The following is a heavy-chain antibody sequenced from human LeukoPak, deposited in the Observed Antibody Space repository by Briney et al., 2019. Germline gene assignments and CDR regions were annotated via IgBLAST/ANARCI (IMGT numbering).Heavy chain of an antibody. D-gene: IGHD1-14*01. CDR2: IWYDGSNK. J-gene: IGHJ4*02. CDR1: GFTFSNYG. Sequence: GRSLRLSCETSGFTFSNYGMHWVRQAPGKGLEWVAVIWYDGSNKYYADSVKGRFTISRDNSKNTLYLQMNSLRAEDTAVYYCARSTPDRCDLLGYWGQGTLVTVSS. CDR3: ARSTPDRCDLLGY. V-gene: IGHV3-33*01.